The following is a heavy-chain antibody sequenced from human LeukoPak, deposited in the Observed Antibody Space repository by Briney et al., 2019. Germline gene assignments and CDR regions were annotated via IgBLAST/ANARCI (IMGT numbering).Heavy chain of an antibody. CDR1: EFTFSSYA. Sequence: PGGSLRLSCAASEFTFSSYAMSWVRQAPGKGLEWVSAIRGSGGITYHADSVKGRSTISRDNSKNTLYLQMNSLRAEDTAVYYCAKDRRSNGDWGQGTLVTVSS. CDR2: IRGSGGIT. D-gene: IGHD4-17*01. CDR3: AKDRRSNGD. V-gene: IGHV3-23*01. J-gene: IGHJ4*02.